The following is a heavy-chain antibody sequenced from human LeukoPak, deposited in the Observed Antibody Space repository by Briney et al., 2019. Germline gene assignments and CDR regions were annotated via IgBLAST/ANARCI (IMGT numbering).Heavy chain of an antibody. J-gene: IGHJ1*01. V-gene: IGHV3-21*01. D-gene: IGHD3-9*01. CDR2: ITSGSVNK. CDR3: AKVQDGSATWFEYFQH. CDR1: GFTFSSYA. Sequence: KPGGSLRLSCAASGFTFSSYAMHWVRQAPGKGLEWVALITSGSVNKYYADSAKGRFTVSRDNAKNSLFLRMNSLRAEDTAVYYCAKVQDGSATWFEYFQHWGQGTLVTVSS.